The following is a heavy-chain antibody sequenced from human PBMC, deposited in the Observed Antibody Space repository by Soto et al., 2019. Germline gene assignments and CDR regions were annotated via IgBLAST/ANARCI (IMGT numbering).Heavy chain of an antibody. CDR1: GFTFSSYS. CDR3: ARDPQLGYCSSTSCYYYGMDV. CDR2: ISSSSSYI. D-gene: IGHD2-2*01. Sequence: EVQLVESGGGLVKPGGSLRLSCAASGFTFSSYSMNWVRQAPGKGLEWVSSISSSSSYIYYADSVKGRFTISRDNAKNSLYLQMNSLRAEDTAVYYSARDPQLGYCSSTSCYYYGMDVWGQGTTVTVSS. J-gene: IGHJ6*02. V-gene: IGHV3-21*01.